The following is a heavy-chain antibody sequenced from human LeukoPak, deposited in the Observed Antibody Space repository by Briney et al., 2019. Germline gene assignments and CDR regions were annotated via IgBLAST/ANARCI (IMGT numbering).Heavy chain of an antibody. CDR3: ARVVTGTTGDYFDY. V-gene: IGHV1-8*01. CDR2: MNPNSGNT. J-gene: IGHJ4*02. D-gene: IGHD1-7*01. Sequence: ASVTVSCKASGYTFTSYDINWARQATGQGLEWMGWMNPNSGNTGYAQKFQGRVTMTRNTSISTAYMELSSLRSEDTAVYYCARVVTGTTGDYFDYWGQGTLVTVSS. CDR1: GYTFTSYD.